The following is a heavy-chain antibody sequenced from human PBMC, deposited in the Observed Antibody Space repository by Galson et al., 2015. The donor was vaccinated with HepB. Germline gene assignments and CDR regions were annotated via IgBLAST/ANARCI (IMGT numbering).Heavy chain of an antibody. Sequence: QSGAEVKKPGESLRISCTGSGYSFTNYWINWVRQMPGKGLEWMGRIDPSNSYVNYGPSFQGRDTISADKSFTTAYLQWSSLKASDTAIYYCARLRAAELTHGMDVGGQGTTVTVSS. CDR2: IDPSNSYV. D-gene: IGHD6-25*01. CDR1: GYSFTNYW. J-gene: IGHJ6*02. V-gene: IGHV5-10-1*01. CDR3: ARLRAAELTHGMDV.